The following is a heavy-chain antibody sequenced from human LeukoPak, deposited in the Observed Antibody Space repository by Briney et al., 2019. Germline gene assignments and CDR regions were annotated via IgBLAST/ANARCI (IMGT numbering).Heavy chain of an antibody. V-gene: IGHV4-34*01. Sequence: SETLSLTCAVYGGSFSGYYWSWIRQPPGKGLEWIGEINHNGSTNYNPSLKSRVTISVDTSKNQFSLKLSSVTAADTAVYYCARRWYSSSWYAYFQHWGQGTLVTVSS. CDR3: ARRWYSSSWYAYFQH. J-gene: IGHJ1*01. D-gene: IGHD6-13*01. CDR2: INHNGST. CDR1: GGSFSGYY.